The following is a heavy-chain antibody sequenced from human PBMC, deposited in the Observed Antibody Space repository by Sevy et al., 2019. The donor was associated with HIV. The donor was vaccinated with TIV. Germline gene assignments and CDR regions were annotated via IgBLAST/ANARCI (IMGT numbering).Heavy chain of an antibody. D-gene: IGHD1-1*01. Sequence: GGSLRLSCAASGFTFDDYAMHWVRQAPGKGLEWVSGLSWNSGSIGCADSVKGRFTISRDNAKNSLYLQMSSLRADDTAFYYCAKYVWSTPSRGDAFDIWGQGTLVTFSS. CDR1: GFTFDDYA. J-gene: IGHJ3*02. CDR2: LSWNSGSI. V-gene: IGHV3-9*01. CDR3: AKYVWSTPSRGDAFDI.